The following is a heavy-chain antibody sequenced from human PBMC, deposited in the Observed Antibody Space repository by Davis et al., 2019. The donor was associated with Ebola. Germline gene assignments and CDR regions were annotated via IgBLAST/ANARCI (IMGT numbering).Heavy chain of an antibody. CDR2: IYTSGST. V-gene: IGHV4-4*07. CDR3: AREFTQTYFDY. J-gene: IGHJ4*02. Sequence: SETLSLTCTVSGGSIGSYYWSWIRQPAGRGLEWIGRIYTSGSTNYNPSLSSRITMSVDTSNNQFSLRLNSVTPEDTAVYYCAREFTQTYFDYWGQGTLVTVSS. CDR1: GGSIGSYY.